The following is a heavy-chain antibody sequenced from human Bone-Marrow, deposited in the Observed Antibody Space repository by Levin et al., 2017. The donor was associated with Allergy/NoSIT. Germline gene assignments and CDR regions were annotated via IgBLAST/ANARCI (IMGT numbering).Heavy chain of an antibody. CDR1: GGTFSGYY. Sequence: ASETLSLTCAVYGGTFSGYYWSWIRQPPGKGLEWIGEINHSGSTNYNPSLKSRVTISVDTSKNQFSLKLSSVTAADTAVYYCARGPIAVAGYYFDYWGQGTLVTVSS. CDR3: ARGPIAVAGYYFDY. V-gene: IGHV4-34*01. D-gene: IGHD6-19*01. CDR2: INHSGST. J-gene: IGHJ4*02.